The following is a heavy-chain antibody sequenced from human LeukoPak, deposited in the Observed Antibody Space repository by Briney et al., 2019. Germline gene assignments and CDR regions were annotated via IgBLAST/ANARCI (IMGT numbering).Heavy chain of an antibody. V-gene: IGHV4-59*12. CDR2: VYYSGST. Sequence: PSETLSLTCTDSGGSISTYYWSWIRQPPGKGLEWIGYVYYSGSTNYNPSLKSRVTISVDTSKNQFSLKLSSVTAADTAVYYCARGDELIAARQIDYWGQGTLVTVSS. J-gene: IGHJ4*02. D-gene: IGHD6-6*01. CDR3: ARGDELIAARQIDY. CDR1: GGSISTYY.